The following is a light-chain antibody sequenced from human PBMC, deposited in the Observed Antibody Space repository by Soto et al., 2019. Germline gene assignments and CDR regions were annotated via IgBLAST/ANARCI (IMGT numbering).Light chain of an antibody. CDR2: AAS. Sequence: DIQMTQSPSSLSASVGDRVTITCRASQGISNYLAWYQQKPGKVPKLLIYAASTLQAWVPSRFSGSGSGTDFTLTIRSLQPEDVATYYCQNYNSAPRTFGQGTKVEIK. CDR1: QGISNY. V-gene: IGKV1-27*01. J-gene: IGKJ1*01. CDR3: QNYNSAPRT.